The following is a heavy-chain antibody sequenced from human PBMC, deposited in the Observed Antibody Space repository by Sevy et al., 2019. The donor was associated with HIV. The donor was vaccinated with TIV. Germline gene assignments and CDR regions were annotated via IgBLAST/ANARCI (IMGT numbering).Heavy chain of an antibody. V-gene: IGHV3-23*01. CDR1: GFTFAKYS. CDR3: AKRDYSDFDSPPIFDF. D-gene: IGHD4-17*01. CDR2: FSFGCGRI. Sequence: GGSLRLSCAASGFTFAKYSMSWVRQAPGKGLEWVSTFSFGCGRINYADSVKGRFTISRDDSKNTLFLQMGSLRAEDTAVYYCAKRDYSDFDSPPIFDFWGRGTLVTVSS. J-gene: IGHJ4*02.